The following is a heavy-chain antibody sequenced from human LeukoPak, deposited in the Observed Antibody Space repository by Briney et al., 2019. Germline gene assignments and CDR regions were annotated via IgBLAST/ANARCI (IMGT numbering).Heavy chain of an antibody. CDR3: AKVRYFGPSAFDI. CDR2: ISSSGSYI. V-gene: IGHV3-48*03. J-gene: IGHJ3*02. Sequence: GGSLRLSCTASGFAFSIYEMDWVRQAPGRGLEWVSYISSSGSYIQYAESVKGRFTISRDNAEKSLFLQMNSLRDEDTAVYYCAKVRYFGPSAFDIWGQGTMVTVSS. CDR1: GFAFSIYE. D-gene: IGHD3-9*01.